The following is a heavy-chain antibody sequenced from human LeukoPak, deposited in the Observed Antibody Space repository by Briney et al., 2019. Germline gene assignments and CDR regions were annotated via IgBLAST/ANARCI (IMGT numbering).Heavy chain of an antibody. D-gene: IGHD3-10*01. Sequence: PGGSLRLSCAASGFTFSDYYISWIRQAPGKGLEWLTYSSGSGSTKYYADSVKGRFTISRDNAKNSLYLQMSSLRAEDTAVYYCAKITMVRGVIITPPDYWVQGTLVTVSS. CDR1: GFTFSDYY. CDR2: SSGSGSTK. V-gene: IGHV3-11*01. J-gene: IGHJ4*02. CDR3: AKITMVRGVIITPPDY.